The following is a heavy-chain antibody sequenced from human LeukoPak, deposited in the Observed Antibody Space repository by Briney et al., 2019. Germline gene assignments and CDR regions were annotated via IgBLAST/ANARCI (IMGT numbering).Heavy chain of an antibody. Sequence: SETLSLTCTVSGDSMTSSNHYWVWIRQPPGQGLEWIGSIYYGGRTYYNPSLKSRVTISQDTSKNQFSLKVNTVTAADTAVYHCARRSHCTGDSCYPVWGQGTTVTVSS. CDR2: IYYGGRT. J-gene: IGHJ6*02. D-gene: IGHD2-15*01. CDR3: ARRSHCTGDSCYPV. CDR1: GDSMTSSNHY. V-gene: IGHV4-39*01.